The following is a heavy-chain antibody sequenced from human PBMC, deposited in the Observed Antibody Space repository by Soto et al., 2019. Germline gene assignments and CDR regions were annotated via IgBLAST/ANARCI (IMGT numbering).Heavy chain of an antibody. CDR2: INHSGST. V-gene: IGHV4-34*01. CDR3: ARGAGEIGY. J-gene: IGHJ4*02. D-gene: IGHD7-27*01. CDR1: GGSFSGYY. Sequence: SETLSLTCAVYGGSFSGYYWSWIRQPPGKGLEWIGEINHSGSTNYNPSLKSRVTISVDTSKNQFSLKLSSVTAADTAVYYCARGAGEIGYWGQGTLVTVSS.